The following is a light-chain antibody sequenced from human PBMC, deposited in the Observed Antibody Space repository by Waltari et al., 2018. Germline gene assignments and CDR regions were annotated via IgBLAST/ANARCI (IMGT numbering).Light chain of an antibody. CDR1: NSDVGGYNY. CDR2: DVT. Sequence: QSALTQPAFVSGSPGQSITIFCIGTNSDVGGYNYVSWYQQHPGKAPKLMIYDVTNRPSGVSNSLAGSTSGNTAFLTISGLQAEDEADYYCNSYRNINTYVFGTGTKVTVL. J-gene: IGLJ1*01. V-gene: IGLV2-14*01. CDR3: NSYRNINTYV.